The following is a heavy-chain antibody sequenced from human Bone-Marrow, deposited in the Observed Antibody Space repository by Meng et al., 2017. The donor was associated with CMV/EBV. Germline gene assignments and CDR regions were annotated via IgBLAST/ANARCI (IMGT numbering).Heavy chain of an antibody. CDR1: GYTFTGYY. D-gene: IGHD6-6*01. CDR2: INPNSGGT. Sequence: ASVKVSCKASGYTFTGYYMDWVRQAPGQGLEWMGWINPNSGGTNYAQKFQGRVTMTRDTSISTAYMELSRLRSDDTAVYYCARVGIAARVSDYWGQGTLVTVSS. CDR3: ARVGIAARVSDY. V-gene: IGHV1-2*02. J-gene: IGHJ4*02.